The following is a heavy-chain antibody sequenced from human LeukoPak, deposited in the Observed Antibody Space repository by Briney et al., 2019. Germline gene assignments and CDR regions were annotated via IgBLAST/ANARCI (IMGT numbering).Heavy chain of an antibody. Sequence: GGSLRLSCAASGFTFSRYSMNWVRQAPGKGLEWVSSISISSNYIYYTDSVKGRFTISRDNAKNSLYLQMNSLRAEDTAVYYCARDNDSRDPPHFDYWGQGTLVTVSS. D-gene: IGHD3-16*01. CDR3: ARDNDSRDPPHFDY. J-gene: IGHJ4*02. V-gene: IGHV3-21*01. CDR2: ISISSNYI. CDR1: GFTFSRYS.